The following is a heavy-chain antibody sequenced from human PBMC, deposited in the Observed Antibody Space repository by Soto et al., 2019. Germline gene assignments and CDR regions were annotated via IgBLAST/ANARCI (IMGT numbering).Heavy chain of an antibody. J-gene: IGHJ4*02. CDR1: GFTFSSYS. Sequence: TGGSLRLSCAASGFTFSSYSMNWVRQAPGKGLEWVSSISSSSSYIYYADSVKGRFTISRDNAKNSLYLQMNSLRSEDTAVYYCARTGYSSFFFDFWGQGTLVTVSS. CDR3: ARTGYSSFFFDF. CDR2: ISSSSSYI. V-gene: IGHV3-21*01. D-gene: IGHD6-19*01.